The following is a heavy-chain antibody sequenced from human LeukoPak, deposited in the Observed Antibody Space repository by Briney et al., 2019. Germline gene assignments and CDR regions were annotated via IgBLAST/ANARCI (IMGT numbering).Heavy chain of an antibody. V-gene: IGHV4-59*01. CDR1: GGSISSYY. J-gene: IGHJ5*02. D-gene: IGHD6-19*01. CDR3: ARVNAVAGTGLSWSDP. CDR2: IYYSGST. Sequence: PSETLSLTCNVSGGSISSYYWSWIRQPPGKGLEWIGYIYYSGSTNYNPSLKSRVTISVDTSKNQFSLKLSSVTAADTAVYYCARVNAVAGTGLSWSDPWGQGTLVTVSS.